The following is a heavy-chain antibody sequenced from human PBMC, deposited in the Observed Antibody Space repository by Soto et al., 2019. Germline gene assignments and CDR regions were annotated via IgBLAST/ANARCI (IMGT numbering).Heavy chain of an antibody. CDR3: ERDLQKLVYYYYYGMDV. V-gene: IGHV1-46*01. D-gene: IGHD6-13*01. J-gene: IGHJ6*02. Sequence: ASVKVSCKASGYTFTSYYMHWVRQAPGQGLEWMGIINPSGGSTSYAQKFQGRVTMTRDTSTSTVYMELSSLRSEDTAVYYCERDLQKLVYYYYYGMDVWGQGTTVTVSS. CDR2: INPSGGST. CDR1: GYTFTSYY.